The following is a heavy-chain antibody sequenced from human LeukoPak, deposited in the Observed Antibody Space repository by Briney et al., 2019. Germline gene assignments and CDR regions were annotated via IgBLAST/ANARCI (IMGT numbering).Heavy chain of an antibody. V-gene: IGHV3-64*01. Sequence: GGSLRLSCAASGFTFSSYAMHWVRQAPGKGLEYVSAISSNGGSTYYANSVKGRFTISRDNSKNTLYLQMGSLRAEDMAVYYCAKDRLLEFDYWGQGTLVTVSS. CDR1: GFTFSSYA. CDR3: AKDRLLEFDY. CDR2: ISSNGGST. J-gene: IGHJ4*02. D-gene: IGHD2/OR15-2a*01.